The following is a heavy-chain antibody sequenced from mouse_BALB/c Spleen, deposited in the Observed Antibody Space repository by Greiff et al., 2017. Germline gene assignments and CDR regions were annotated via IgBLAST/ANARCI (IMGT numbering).Heavy chain of an antibody. V-gene: IGHV2-9*02. CDR3: DRDRRVTTAHWYFDV. D-gene: IGHD1-2*01. CDR2: IWAGGST. CDR1: GFSLTSYG. J-gene: IGHJ1*01. Sequence: VQLVESGPGLVAPSQSLSLTCTVSGFSLTSYGVHWVRQPPGKGLEWLGVIWAGGSTTYNSAIFSRLSISKDNSKSQVFLKMNRLQTDDTAMYYCDRDRRVTTAHWYFDVWGAGTTVTVSS.